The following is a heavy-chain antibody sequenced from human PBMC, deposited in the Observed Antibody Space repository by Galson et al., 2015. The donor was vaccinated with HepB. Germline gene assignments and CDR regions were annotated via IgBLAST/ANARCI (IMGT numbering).Heavy chain of an antibody. CDR1: GLTFSSYA. CDR2: ISYDGSNK. D-gene: IGHD6-13*01. J-gene: IGHJ6*02. V-gene: IGHV3-30*04. CDR3: ARRAAGSYYYYYGMDV. Sequence: SLRLPCAASGLTFSSYAMHWVRQAPGKGLEWVAVISYDGSNKYYADSVKGRFTIYRDNSKNALYLQMNSLRAEDTAVYYCARRAAGSYYYYYGMDVRGQGTTVTVSS.